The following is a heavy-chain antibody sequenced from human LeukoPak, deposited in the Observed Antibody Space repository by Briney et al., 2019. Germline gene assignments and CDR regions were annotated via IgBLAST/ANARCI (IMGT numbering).Heavy chain of an antibody. CDR3: ARGGKGNADGYNQALDY. CDR1: GYTFTNYY. D-gene: IGHD5-24*01. CDR2: INPSGGST. V-gene: IGHV1-46*01. Sequence: GASVTVSCEASGYTFTNYYIHWVRQAPGQGLEWMGIINPSGGSTTYAQGFQGRVTMTRDTSTSTVYMELSSLRSEDTAVYYCARGGKGNADGYNQALDYWGQGTLVTVSS. J-gene: IGHJ4*02.